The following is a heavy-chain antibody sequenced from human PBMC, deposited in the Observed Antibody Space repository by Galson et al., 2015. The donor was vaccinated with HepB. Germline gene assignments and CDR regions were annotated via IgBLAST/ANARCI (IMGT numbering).Heavy chain of an antibody. CDR3: ATRETEHFDF. CDR1: GFSFSDYY. CDR2: IGELTTDT. Sequence: SLRLSCAASGFSFSDYYMSWIRQAPGKGLEWVSTIGELTTDTHYADSVKGRFAISRDNSRNTVYLQMTTLRAEDTAIYYCATRETEHFDFWGQGTLVIVSS. V-gene: IGHV3-11*03. D-gene: IGHD1-26*01. J-gene: IGHJ4*02.